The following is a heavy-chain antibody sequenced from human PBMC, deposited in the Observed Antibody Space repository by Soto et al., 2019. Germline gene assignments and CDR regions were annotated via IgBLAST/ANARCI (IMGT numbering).Heavy chain of an antibody. D-gene: IGHD3-10*01. V-gene: IGHV3-23*01. CDR1: GVTFSRYA. J-gene: IGHJ4*02. Sequence: GGSLRLAWGGSGVTFSRYAMSWGRQAAGKGLEWVSAISGSGGSTYYADSVKGRFTISRDNSKNTLYLQMNSLRAEDTAVYYCAPDYGSGSYTDYWGQGTLVTVSS. CDR2: ISGSGGST. CDR3: APDYGSGSYTDY.